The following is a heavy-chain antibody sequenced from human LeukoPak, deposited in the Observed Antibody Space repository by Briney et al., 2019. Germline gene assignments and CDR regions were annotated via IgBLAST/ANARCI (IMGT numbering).Heavy chain of an antibody. CDR2: IYYSGST. CDR3: ARMPEFGGIDY. Sequence: SETLSLTCTVSGGSISSYYWSWIRQPPGKGLEWIGYIYYSGSTNYNPSLKSRVTISVDKSKNQFSLKLSSVTAADTAVYYCARMPEFGGIDYWGQGTLVTVSS. CDR1: GGSISSYY. D-gene: IGHD3-16*01. V-gene: IGHV4-59*12. J-gene: IGHJ4*02.